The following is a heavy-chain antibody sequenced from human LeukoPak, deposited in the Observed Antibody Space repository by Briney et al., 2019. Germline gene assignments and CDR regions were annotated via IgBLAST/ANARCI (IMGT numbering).Heavy chain of an antibody. Sequence: GGPLSLSCAASGFSFANSVISWIRQAPGKGPEWVSAISGSGDRTDYADSVRGRFTISRDNSKSTLYLQMNSLRVEDTAIYYCAIREPIGYWGQGSLVTVSP. CDR2: ISGSGDRT. CDR1: GFSFANSV. J-gene: IGHJ4*02. CDR3: AIREPIGY. V-gene: IGHV3-23*01. D-gene: IGHD6-13*01.